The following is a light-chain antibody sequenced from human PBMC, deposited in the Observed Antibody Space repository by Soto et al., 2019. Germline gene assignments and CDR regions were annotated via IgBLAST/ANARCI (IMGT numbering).Light chain of an antibody. CDR3: LLALPACP. CDR1: QVLMHSNGYNY. J-gene: IGKJ1*01. V-gene: IGKV2-28*01. Sequence: TNKSCRSRQVLMHSNGYNYLDWYLQKPGQSPQLLIYLGSNRASGVPDRFSGSGSGTDFTLKFSISEAEHVGVYYRLLALPACPFAQGTRVDIK. CDR2: LGS.